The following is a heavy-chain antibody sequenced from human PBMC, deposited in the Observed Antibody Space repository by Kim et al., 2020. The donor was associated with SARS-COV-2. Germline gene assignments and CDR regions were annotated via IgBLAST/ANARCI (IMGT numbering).Heavy chain of an antibody. J-gene: IGHJ6*02. CDR2: ISGSGGST. CDR3: AKDLGWRQLVVYGMDV. D-gene: IGHD6-13*01. Sequence: GGSLRLSCAASGFTFSSYAMSWVRQAPGKGLEWVSAISGSGGSTYYADSVKCRFTISRDNSKNTLYLQMNSLRAEDTAVYYCAKDLGWRQLVVYGMDVWGQGTTVTVSS. CDR1: GFTFSSYA. V-gene: IGHV3-23*01.